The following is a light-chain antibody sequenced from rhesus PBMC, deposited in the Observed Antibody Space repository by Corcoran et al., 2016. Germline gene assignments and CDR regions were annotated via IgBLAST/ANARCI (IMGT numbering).Light chain of an antibody. J-gene: IGKJ3*01. CDR2: QTS. Sequence: DIQMTQSPSSLSASVGDRVTITCRASENVHSYLHWYQRKPGKAPNLLIYQTSTLRSGVPPRFRGSGSGTDFTLTISNLQPEDFATYFCQHSYGTPFTFGPGTKLDLK. CDR1: ENVHSY. V-gene: IGKV1-74*01. CDR3: QHSYGTPFT.